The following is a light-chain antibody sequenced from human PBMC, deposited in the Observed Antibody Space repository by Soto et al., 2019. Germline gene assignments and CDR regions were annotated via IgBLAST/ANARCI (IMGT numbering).Light chain of an antibody. CDR2: GAS. J-gene: IGKJ1*01. CDR3: QQYSNSPRT. V-gene: IGKV3-20*01. CDR1: QSVSTY. Sequence: EVVWTQSPGTLSLSPGDRATLSCRASQSVSTYFAWYKQKPGQAPRLLIYGASNRATGIPVRVSGSGSGTDFTLTISRLEPEDFDVYYCQQYSNSPRTFGQGTKVDIK.